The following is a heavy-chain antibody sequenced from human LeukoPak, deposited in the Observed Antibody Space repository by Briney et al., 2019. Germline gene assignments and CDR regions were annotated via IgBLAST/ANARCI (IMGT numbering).Heavy chain of an antibody. CDR3: AKVLRYFDWLPGH. J-gene: IGHJ4*02. CDR2: ISGSGGST. V-gene: IGHV3-23*01. D-gene: IGHD3-9*01. CDR1: GFTFSSYA. Sequence: GGSLTLSCAASGFTFSSYAMSWVRQAPGKGLEWVSAISGSGGSTYYADSVKGRFTISRDNSKNTLYLQMNSLRAEDTAVYYCAKVLRYFDWLPGHWGQGTLVTVSS.